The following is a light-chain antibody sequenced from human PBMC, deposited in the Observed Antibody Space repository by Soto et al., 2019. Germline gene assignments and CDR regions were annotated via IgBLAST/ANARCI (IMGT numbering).Light chain of an antibody. Sequence: AIQLTQSPSSLSASVGDRVTITCRASQGISSALAWYQQKPGKAPKLLIYDASSLESGVQSRFSGSGSGTDFTLTISSLQPEDFATYYGQQFNSYPPFTFGPGTKVDIK. CDR1: QGISSA. J-gene: IGKJ3*01. CDR2: DAS. CDR3: QQFNSYPPFT. V-gene: IGKV1-13*02.